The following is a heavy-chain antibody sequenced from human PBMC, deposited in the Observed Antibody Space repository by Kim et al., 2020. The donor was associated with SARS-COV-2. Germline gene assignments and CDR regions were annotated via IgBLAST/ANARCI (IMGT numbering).Heavy chain of an antibody. V-gene: IGHV4-34*01. CDR2: INHSGST. J-gene: IGHJ6*02. D-gene: IGHD6-19*01. CDR1: GGSFSGYY. Sequence: SETLSLTCAVYGGSFSGYYWSWIRQPPGKGLEWIGEINHSGSTNYNPSLKSRVTISVDTSKNQFSLKLSSVTAADTAVYYCARGGRQWLVHYYYYYGMDVWGQGTTVTVSS. CDR3: ARGGRQWLVHYYYYYGMDV.